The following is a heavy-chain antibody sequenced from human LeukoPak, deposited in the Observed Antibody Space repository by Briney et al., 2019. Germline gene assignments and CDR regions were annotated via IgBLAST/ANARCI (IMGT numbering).Heavy chain of an antibody. J-gene: IGHJ4*02. V-gene: IGHV4-61*01. CDR3: ATGPLAGSYGAYYFDY. Sequence: TSETLSLTCTVSGVSISSSNSYWSWIRQPPGKGLEWIGYIYYSGSTNYNPSLKSRVTISVDTSKNQFSLKLSSVTAADTAVYYCATGPLAGSYGAYYFDYWGQGTLVTVSS. D-gene: IGHD3-10*01. CDR1: GVSISSSNSY. CDR2: IYYSGST.